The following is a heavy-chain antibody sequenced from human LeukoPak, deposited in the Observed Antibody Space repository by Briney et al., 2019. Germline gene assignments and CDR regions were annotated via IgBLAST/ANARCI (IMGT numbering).Heavy chain of an antibody. D-gene: IGHD2/OR15-2a*01. V-gene: IGHV3-11*01. CDR1: GFTFSDFN. Sequence: GGSLRLSCAASGFTFSDFNMSWIRQAPGKGLEWVSHISSSGSTTYYAESVKGRFTISRDNAKNSLYLQMNSLRAEDTAVYYCARFYDSWGQGTLVTVSS. CDR2: ISSSGSTT. CDR3: ARFYDS. J-gene: IGHJ4*02.